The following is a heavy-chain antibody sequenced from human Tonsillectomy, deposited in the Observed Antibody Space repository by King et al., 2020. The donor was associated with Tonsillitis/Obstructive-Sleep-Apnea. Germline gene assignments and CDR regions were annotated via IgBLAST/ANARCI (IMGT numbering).Heavy chain of an antibody. CDR2: INHSGST. Sequence: VQLQQWGAGLLKPSETLSLTCAVYGGSFSGYYWSWIRQPPGKGLEWIGEINHSGSTNYNPSLKSRVTISVDTSKKQFSLNLGSVTAADTAVYYCATTTGARIDYWGQGTLVTVSS. CDR3: ATTTGARIDY. J-gene: IGHJ4*02. D-gene: IGHD1-1*01. CDR1: GGSFSGYY. V-gene: IGHV4-34*01.